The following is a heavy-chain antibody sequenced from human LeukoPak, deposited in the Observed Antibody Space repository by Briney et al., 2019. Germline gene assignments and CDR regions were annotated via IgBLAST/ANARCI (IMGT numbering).Heavy chain of an antibody. Sequence: GGSLRLSCAASGFTFSSYGMHWVRQAPGKGLEWVAVISYDGSNKYYADSVKGRFTISIDNSKNTLYLQMNSLRAEDTAVYYCAKLVDAEYYFDYWGQGTLVTVSS. CDR3: AKLVDAEYYFDY. CDR2: ISYDGSNK. D-gene: IGHD2/OR15-2a*01. J-gene: IGHJ4*02. V-gene: IGHV3-30*18. CDR1: GFTFSSYG.